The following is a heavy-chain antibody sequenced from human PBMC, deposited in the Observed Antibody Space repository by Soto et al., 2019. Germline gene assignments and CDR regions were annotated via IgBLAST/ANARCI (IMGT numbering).Heavy chain of an antibody. J-gene: IGHJ3*02. CDR2: IIPIFGTA. D-gene: IGHD2-15*01. Sequence: QVQLVQSGAEVKKPGSSVKVSCKASGGTFSSYAISWVRQAPGQGLEWMGGIIPIFGTANYAQKFQGRVTITADESTSTAYMELSSLRSEDTAVYYCVRDIEGYCSGGSCYVGAFDIWGQGTMVTVSS. CDR3: VRDIEGYCSGGSCYVGAFDI. CDR1: GGTFSSYA. V-gene: IGHV1-69*01.